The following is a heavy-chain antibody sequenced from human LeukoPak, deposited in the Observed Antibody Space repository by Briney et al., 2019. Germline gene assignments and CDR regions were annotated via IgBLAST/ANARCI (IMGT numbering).Heavy chain of an antibody. V-gene: IGHV3-23*01. CDR1: GFPFSSYA. Sequence: GGSLRLSCAASGFPFSSYAMNWVRQAPGKGLEWVSVIAGSDGFTQYADSVKGRFTISRDNSKNTVYLQMNRLRPEDMAVYYCAKEIFSGLLYIDYWGQGTLVTVSS. CDR3: AKEIFSGLLYIDY. CDR2: IAGSDGFT. D-gene: IGHD5-12*01. J-gene: IGHJ4*02.